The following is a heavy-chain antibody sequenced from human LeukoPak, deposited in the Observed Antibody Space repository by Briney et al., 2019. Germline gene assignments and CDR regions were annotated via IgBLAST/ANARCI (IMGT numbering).Heavy chain of an antibody. Sequence: GGSLRLSCTASGFTCRDCDVKCLRQAPGKGLEWASSISYKSSHIYYEDSAKGRFTISRDNDENTVSLQMNNLRAEDTAVDYYGSAFPAIGVAAAGDYWGQGTLVTVSS. D-gene: IGHD6-25*01. CDR3: GSAFPAIGVAAAGDY. CDR2: ISYKSSHI. V-gene: IGHV3-21*06. CDR1: GFTCRDCD. J-gene: IGHJ4*01.